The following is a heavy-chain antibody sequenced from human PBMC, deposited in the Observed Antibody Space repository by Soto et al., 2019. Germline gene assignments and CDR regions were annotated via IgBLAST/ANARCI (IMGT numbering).Heavy chain of an antibody. CDR2: IYYSGST. V-gene: IGHV4-59*01. CDR3: ARGIVATIHMDV. CDR1: GGSISSYY. Sequence: SETLSLTCTVSGGSISSYYWSWIRQPPGKGLEWIGYIYYSGSTNYNPSLKSRVTISVDTSKNQFSLKLSSVTAADTAVYYCARGIVATIHMDVWGQGTTVTVSS. D-gene: IGHD5-12*01. J-gene: IGHJ6*02.